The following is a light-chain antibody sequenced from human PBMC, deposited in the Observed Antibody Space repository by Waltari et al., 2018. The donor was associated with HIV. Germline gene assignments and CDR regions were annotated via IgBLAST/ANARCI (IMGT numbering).Light chain of an antibody. CDR2: GNS. CDR1: SSNIGAGYD. V-gene: IGLV1-40*01. J-gene: IGLJ1*01. Sequence: QSVLTQPPSVSGAPGQRVTISCTGSSSNIGAGYDVHWYQQLPGPAPKLLIYGNSNRPSGVPDRFSGSNSGTSASLAITGLQAEDEADYYCQSYDSSLSAFYVFGTGTKVTVL. CDR3: QSYDSSLSAFYV.